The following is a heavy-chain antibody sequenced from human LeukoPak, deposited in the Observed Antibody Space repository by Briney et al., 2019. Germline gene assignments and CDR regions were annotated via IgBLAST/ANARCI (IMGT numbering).Heavy chain of an antibody. V-gene: IGHV1-46*01. J-gene: IGHJ5*02. CDR1: GYTFTSYY. CDR3: ARAATSTGRTYYDFWSGYYLPKNWFDP. D-gene: IGHD3-3*01. CDR2: INPSGGST. Sequence: ASVKVSCKASGYTFTSYYMHWVRQAPGQGLEWMGIINPSGGSTSYAQKFQGRVTMTRDMSTSTVYMELSSLRSEDTAVYYCARAATSTGRTYYDFWSGYYLPKNWFDPWGQGTLVTVSS.